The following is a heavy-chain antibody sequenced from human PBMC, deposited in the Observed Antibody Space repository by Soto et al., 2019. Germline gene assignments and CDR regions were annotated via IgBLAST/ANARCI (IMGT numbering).Heavy chain of an antibody. J-gene: IGHJ5*02. D-gene: IGHD2-15*01. V-gene: IGHV4-30-2*01. CDR1: GGSISSGGYS. CDR2: IYHSGST. CDR3: ARDRGYCSGGSCYSGWFDP. Sequence: PSETLSLTCAVSGGSISSGGYSWSWIRQPPGKGLEWIGYIYHSGSTYYNPSLKSRVTISVDRSKNQFSLKLSSVTAADTAVYYCARDRGYCSGGSCYSGWFDPWGQGTLVTVSS.